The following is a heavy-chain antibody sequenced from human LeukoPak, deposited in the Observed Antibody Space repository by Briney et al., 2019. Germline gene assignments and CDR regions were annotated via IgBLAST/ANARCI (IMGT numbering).Heavy chain of an antibody. CDR2: ISSNGGST. Sequence: GGSLRLSRAASGFTFSSYAMHWVRQAPGKGLEYVSSISSNGGSTYYANSVKGRFTISRDNSKNTLYLQMGSLRAEDMAVYYCARARPIAYYYYHMDVWGKGTTVTVSS. V-gene: IGHV3-64*01. CDR1: GFTFSSYA. CDR3: ARARPIAYYYYHMDV. D-gene: IGHD3-16*02. J-gene: IGHJ6*03.